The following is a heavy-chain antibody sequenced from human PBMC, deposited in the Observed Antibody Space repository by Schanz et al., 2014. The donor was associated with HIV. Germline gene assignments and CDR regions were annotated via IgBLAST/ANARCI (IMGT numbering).Heavy chain of an antibody. D-gene: IGHD1-1*01. CDR3: TTDNEPYVY. J-gene: IGHJ4*02. Sequence: EVQLVESGGGLVQPGGSLRLSCAASGFTFSSYTMNWVRQAPGKGLEWVGRIKSKIDGGTTDYAAPVKGRFTISRDDSKNTLYVQMNRLKTEDTAMYFCTTDNEPYVYWGQGTLVTVSS. V-gene: IGHV3-15*01. CDR1: GFTFSSYT. CDR2: IKSKIDGGTT.